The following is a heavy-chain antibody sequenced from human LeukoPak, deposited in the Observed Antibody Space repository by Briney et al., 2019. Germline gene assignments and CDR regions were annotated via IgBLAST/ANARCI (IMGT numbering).Heavy chain of an antibody. CDR1: GGTFSSYA. Sequence: SVKVSCKASGGTFSSYAISWVRQAPGQGLEWMGGIIPIFGIANYAQKFQGRVTITTDESTSTAYMELSSLRSEDTAVYYCARDKIGSSGAYYFDYWGQGTLVTVSS. J-gene: IGHJ4*02. V-gene: IGHV1-69*05. CDR2: IIPIFGIA. D-gene: IGHD3-22*01. CDR3: ARDKIGSSGAYYFDY.